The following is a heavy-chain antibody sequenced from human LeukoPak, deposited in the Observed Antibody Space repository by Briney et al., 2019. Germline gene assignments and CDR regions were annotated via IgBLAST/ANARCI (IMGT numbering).Heavy chain of an antibody. CDR1: GFTFSNAW. CDR2: IKSRTDGGTT. CDR3: TTEADCSSTSCYGDFDY. D-gene: IGHD2-2*01. J-gene: IGHJ4*02. V-gene: IGHV3-15*01. Sequence: GGSLRRSCAASGFTFSNAWMSWVRQAPGKGLEWVGRIKSRTDGGTTDYAAPVKGRFTISRDDSKNTLYLQMNSLKTEDTAVYYCTTEADCSSTSCYGDFDYWGQGTLVTVSS.